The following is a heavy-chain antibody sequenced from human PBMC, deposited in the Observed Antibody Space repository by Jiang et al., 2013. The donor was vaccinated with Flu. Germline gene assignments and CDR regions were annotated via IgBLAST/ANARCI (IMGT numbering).Heavy chain of an antibody. CDR2: IGTLGDT. V-gene: IGHV3-13*04. CDR1: GFTFGTYD. Sequence: VQLVESGGGLVQPGGSLRLSCAASGFTFGTYDMHWVRQESGKGLEWVAAIGTLGDTVYPDSVRGRFTISRENATNSLYLQMNSLRAGDTAVYYCGRAHSFASGPTQGYVDVWGKGDHGHRLL. J-gene: IGHJ6*03. D-gene: IGHD2/OR15-2a*01. CDR3: GRAHSFASGPTQGYVDV.